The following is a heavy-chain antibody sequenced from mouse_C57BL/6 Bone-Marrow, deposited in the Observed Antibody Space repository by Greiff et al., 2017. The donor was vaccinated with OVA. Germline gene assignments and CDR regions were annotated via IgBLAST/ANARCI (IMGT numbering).Heavy chain of an antibody. Sequence: VQLKESGGGLVKPGGSLKLSCAASGFTFSSYAMSWVRQTPEKRLEWVATISDGGSYTYYPDNVKGRFTISRDNAKNNLYLQMSHLKSEDTAMYYCARGTTFYAMDYWGQGTSVTVSS. V-gene: IGHV5-4*01. CDR2: ISDGGSYT. CDR1: GFTFSSYA. D-gene: IGHD6-1*01. CDR3: ARGTTFYAMDY. J-gene: IGHJ4*01.